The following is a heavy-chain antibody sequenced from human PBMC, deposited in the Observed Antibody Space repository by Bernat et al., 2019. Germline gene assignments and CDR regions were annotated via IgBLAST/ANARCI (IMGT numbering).Heavy chain of an antibody. Sequence: EVQLVESGGGLVQPGGSLRLSCAASGFTFSSYWMSWVRQAPGKGLEWVANIKQDGSEKYYVDSVKGRFTISRDNAKNSLYLQMNSLRAEDTAVYYCAKDMSCSGGSCLFDYWGQGTLVTVSS. V-gene: IGHV3-7*03. CDR1: GFTFSSYW. CDR3: AKDMSCSGGSCLFDY. CDR2: IKQDGSEK. D-gene: IGHD2-15*01. J-gene: IGHJ4*02.